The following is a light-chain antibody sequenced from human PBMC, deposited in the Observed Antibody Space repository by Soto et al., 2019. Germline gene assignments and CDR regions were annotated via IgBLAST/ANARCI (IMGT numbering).Light chain of an antibody. V-gene: IGKV3-20*01. CDR3: QQYDSSPLT. CDR1: ESVSRN. Sequence: ELLMTQSPATLSVSPGERATLSCRASESVSRNLAWYQQKPGQAPRLLIYGASSRATGIPDRFSGGGSGTDFTLTISRLEPEDFAVYYCQQYDSSPLTFGGGTKVDIK. CDR2: GAS. J-gene: IGKJ4*01.